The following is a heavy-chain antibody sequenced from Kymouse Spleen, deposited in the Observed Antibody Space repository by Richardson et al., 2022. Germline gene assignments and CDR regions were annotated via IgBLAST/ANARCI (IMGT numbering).Heavy chain of an antibody. CDR3: AKDVSYYDILTGWNYYYGMDV. D-gene: IGHD3-9*01. CDR2: ISWNSGSI. J-gene: IGHJ6*02. V-gene: IGHV3-9*01. Sequence: EVQLVESGGGLVQPGRSLRLSCAASGFTFDDYAMHWVRQAPGKGLEWVSGISWNSGSIGYADSVKGRFTISRDNAKNSLYLQMNSLRAEDTALYYCAKDVSYYDILTGWNYYYGMDVWGQGTTVTVSS. CDR1: GFTFDDYA.